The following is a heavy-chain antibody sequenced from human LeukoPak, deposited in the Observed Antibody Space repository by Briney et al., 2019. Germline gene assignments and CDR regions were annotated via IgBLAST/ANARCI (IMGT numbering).Heavy chain of an antibody. Sequence: SETLSLTCNVSGGSISTTTNSWGWAWIRQRPTKGLEWIGSIYYGGSPYYTSSLKSRVTISVDTSKNQFSLKLSSVTAADTAVYYCARGTDKMDYWGQGTLVTVSS. D-gene: IGHD1-1*01. CDR1: GGSISTTTNS. CDR2: IYYGGSP. V-gene: IGHV4-39*07. CDR3: ARGTDKMDY. J-gene: IGHJ4*02.